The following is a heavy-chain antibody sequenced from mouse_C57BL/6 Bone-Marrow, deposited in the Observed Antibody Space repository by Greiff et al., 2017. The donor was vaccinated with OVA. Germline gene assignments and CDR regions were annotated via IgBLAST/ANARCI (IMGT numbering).Heavy chain of an antibody. Sequence: EVQLQQSGPVLVKPGASVKMSCKASGYTFTDYYMNWVKQSHGKSLEWIGVINPYNGGTSYNQKFKGKATLTVDKSSSTAYMELNSLTSEDSAVYYCARERYGNYVDFDYWGQGTTLTVSS. CDR1: GYTFTDYY. D-gene: IGHD2-1*01. J-gene: IGHJ2*01. CDR2: INPYNGGT. V-gene: IGHV1-19*01. CDR3: ARERYGNYVDFDY.